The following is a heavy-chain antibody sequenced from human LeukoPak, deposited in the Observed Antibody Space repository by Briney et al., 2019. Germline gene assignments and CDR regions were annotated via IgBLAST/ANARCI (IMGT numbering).Heavy chain of an antibody. V-gene: IGHV4-4*07. CDR1: GGSISSYY. CDR3: AISSIAVAGTQH. Sequence: SETVSLTCTVSGGSISSYYWSWIRQPAGKGLEWIGRIYTSGSTNYNPSLKSRVTMSVDTSKNQFSLKLSSVTAADTAVYYCAISSIAVAGTQHWGQGTLVTVSS. D-gene: IGHD6-19*01. CDR2: IYTSGST. J-gene: IGHJ1*01.